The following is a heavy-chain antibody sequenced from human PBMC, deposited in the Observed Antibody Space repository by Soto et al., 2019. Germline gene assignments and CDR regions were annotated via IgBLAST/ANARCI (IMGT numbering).Heavy chain of an antibody. J-gene: IGHJ4*02. CDR2: IWYDGSNK. V-gene: IGHV3-33*01. CDR3: ARDRGVVVPAAPLV. Sequence: QVQLVESGGGVVQPGRSLRLSCAASGFTFSSYGMHWVRQAPGKGLEWVAVIWYDGSNKYYADSVKGRFTISRDNSKNTLYLQMNSLRGEDTAVYYCARDRGVVVPAAPLVWGQGTLVTVSS. CDR1: GFTFSSYG. D-gene: IGHD2-2*01.